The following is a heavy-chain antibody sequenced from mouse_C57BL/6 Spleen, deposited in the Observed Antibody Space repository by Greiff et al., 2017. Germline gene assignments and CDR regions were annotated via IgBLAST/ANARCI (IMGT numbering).Heavy chain of an antibody. D-gene: IGHD2-4*01. J-gene: IGHJ3*01. V-gene: IGHV1-52*01. CDR1: GYTFTSYW. CDR3: ARYDDYDGAWFAY. CDR2: IDPSDSET. Sequence: QVQLQQPAAELVRPGSSVKLSCKASGYTFTSYWMHWVKQRPIQGLDWIGNIDPSDSETHYNQKFKDKATLTVDKSSSTAYMQLSSLTSEDSAVYYCARYDDYDGAWFAYWGQGTLVTVSA.